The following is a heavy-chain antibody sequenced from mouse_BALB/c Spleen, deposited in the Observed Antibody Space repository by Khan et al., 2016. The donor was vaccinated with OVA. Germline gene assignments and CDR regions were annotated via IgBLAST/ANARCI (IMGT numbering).Heavy chain of an antibody. D-gene: IGHD2-14*01. CDR3: VRDGAYHRNDGWFAY. CDR1: GYTFTSYT. V-gene: IGHV1-4*01. CDR2: INPSNGYT. Sequence: QVQLKASGAELARPGASVKMSCKASGYTFTSYTIHWIKKRPGQGLEWIGYINPSNGYTNYNQKFKDKATLTTDKSSTTAYLQLSSLTSDDSAVYNGVRDGAYHRNDGWFAYWGQGTLVTVSA. J-gene: IGHJ3*01.